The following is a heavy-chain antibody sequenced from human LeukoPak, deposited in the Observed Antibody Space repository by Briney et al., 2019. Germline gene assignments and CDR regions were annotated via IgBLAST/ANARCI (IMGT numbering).Heavy chain of an antibody. D-gene: IGHD5-24*01. CDR3: ARGEIINYFDY. J-gene: IGHJ4*02. V-gene: IGHV3-53*01. CDR2: IYSGGST. CDR1: GFTFSDYW. Sequence: GGSLRLSCAVSGFTFSDYWIHWVRQAPGKGLEWVSVIYSGGSTYYADSVKGRFTISRDNSKNTLYLQMNSLRAEDTAVYYCARGEIINYFDYWGQGTLVTVSS.